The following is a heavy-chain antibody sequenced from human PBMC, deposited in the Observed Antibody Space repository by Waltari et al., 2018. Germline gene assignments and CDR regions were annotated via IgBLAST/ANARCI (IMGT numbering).Heavy chain of an antibody. CDR3: ARGGGGDWEWFDP. D-gene: IGHD2-21*02. V-gene: IGHV4-59*01. CDR1: GGSISGFY. Sequence: QVQLQESGPRLLKPSEPLSLICTVSGGSISGFYWSWVRQPPGKGLDWIGYIYYTGSTNFNPSLKSRVTMSVDTSKNQFSLKLSSVTAADTAFYYCARGGGGDWEWFDPWGQRTLVTVSS. CDR2: IYYTGST. J-gene: IGHJ5*02.